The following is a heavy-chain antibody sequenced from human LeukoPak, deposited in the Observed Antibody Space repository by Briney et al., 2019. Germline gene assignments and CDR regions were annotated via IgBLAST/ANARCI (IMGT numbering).Heavy chain of an antibody. CDR1: GGSFSGYY. Sequence: SETLSLTFAVYGGSFSGYYWSWIRQPPGKGLEWIGEINHSGSTNYNPSLKSRVTISVDTSKNQFSLKLSSVTAADTAVYYCARGSRAMVRGVTPRGGAFDIWGQGTMVTVSS. D-gene: IGHD3-10*01. CDR3: ARGSRAMVRGVTPRGGAFDI. V-gene: IGHV4-34*01. J-gene: IGHJ3*02. CDR2: INHSGST.